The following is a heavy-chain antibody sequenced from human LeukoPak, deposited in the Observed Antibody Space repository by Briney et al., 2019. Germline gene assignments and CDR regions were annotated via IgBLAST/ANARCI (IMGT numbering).Heavy chain of an antibody. D-gene: IGHD3-10*01. CDR1: GYNFHNYG. CDR3: ARGDYFDY. CDR2: VSTYDADT. Sequence: ASVTVSCKASGYNFHNYGISWVGQAPGQGLEWVGWVSTYDADTNYAQKLQGRVTMTTDTSTSTAYMELRSLTSDDAAVYYRARGDYFDYWGQGTLVTVSS. V-gene: IGHV1-18*01. J-gene: IGHJ4*02.